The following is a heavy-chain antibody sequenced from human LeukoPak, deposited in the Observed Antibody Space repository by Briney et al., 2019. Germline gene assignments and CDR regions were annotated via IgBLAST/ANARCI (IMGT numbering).Heavy chain of an antibody. V-gene: IGHV3-30*02. D-gene: IGHD6-19*01. CDR2: IRYDGSNK. CDR1: GFSFRSYG. Sequence: QPGGSLRLSCAASGFSFRSYGMHWVRQAPGKGLEWVAFIRYDGSNKYYADSVKGRFTISRDNAKNSLYLQMNSLRAEDTAVYYCARDPDSSGWYVESTNWFDPWGQGTLVTVSS. CDR3: ARDPDSSGWYVESTNWFDP. J-gene: IGHJ5*02.